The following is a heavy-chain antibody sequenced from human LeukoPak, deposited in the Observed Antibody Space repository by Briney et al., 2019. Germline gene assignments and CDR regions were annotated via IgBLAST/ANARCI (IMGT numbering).Heavy chain of an antibody. Sequence: GESLKISCKGSGYSFISYWIGWVRQMPGKGLEWMGIIYPGDSDTRYSPSFQGQVTISADKSISTAYLQWSSLRASDTAMYYCARPTVLRGYSGYDLNFDYWGQGTLVTVS. CDR3: ARPTVLRGYSGYDLNFDY. J-gene: IGHJ4*02. CDR1: GYSFISYW. V-gene: IGHV5-51*01. D-gene: IGHD5-12*01. CDR2: IYPGDSDT.